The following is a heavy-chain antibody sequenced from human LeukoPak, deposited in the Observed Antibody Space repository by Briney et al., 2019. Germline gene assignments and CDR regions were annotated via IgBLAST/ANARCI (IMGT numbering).Heavy chain of an antibody. CDR1: GFTFSSYA. V-gene: IGHV3-30*04. CDR3: ARDPWEYYYYYYMDV. Sequence: PGGSLRLSCAASGFTFSSYAMHWVRQAPGKGLEWVAVISYDGSNKYYADSVKGRFTISRDNSKNTLYLQMNSLRAEDTAVYYCARDPWEYYYYYYMDVWGKGTTVTVSS. CDR2: ISYDGSNK. D-gene: IGHD1-26*01. J-gene: IGHJ6*03.